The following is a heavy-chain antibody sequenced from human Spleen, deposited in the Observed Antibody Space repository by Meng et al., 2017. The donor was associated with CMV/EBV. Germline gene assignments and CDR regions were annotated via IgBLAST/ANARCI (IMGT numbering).Heavy chain of an antibody. V-gene: IGHV3-30*04. J-gene: IGHJ4*02. CDR3: ASGAESVLLYYDFWSGYPSGGFDY. CDR2: ISYDGSNK. Sequence: MHWVRQAPGKVLEWVAVISYDGSNKYYADSVKGRFTISRDNSKNTLYLQMNSLRAEDTAVYYCASGAESVLLYYDFWSGYPSGGFDYWGQGTLVTVSS. D-gene: IGHD3-3*01.